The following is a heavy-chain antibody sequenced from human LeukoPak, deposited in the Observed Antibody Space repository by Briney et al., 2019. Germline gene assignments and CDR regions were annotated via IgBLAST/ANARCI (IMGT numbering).Heavy chain of an antibody. Sequence: SETLSLTCSVSGFSIISGYYWGWIRQPPGKGLQWIGSIHYSGSTFYNPSLQSRVTISIDTSQNQFSLNLNSVTAADTAMYFCVRSQRLLPSDSCGQGSLVTASS. V-gene: IGHV4-38-2*02. CDR3: VRSQRLLPSDS. CDR2: IHYSGST. D-gene: IGHD1-1*01. J-gene: IGHJ5*02. CDR1: GFSIISGYY.